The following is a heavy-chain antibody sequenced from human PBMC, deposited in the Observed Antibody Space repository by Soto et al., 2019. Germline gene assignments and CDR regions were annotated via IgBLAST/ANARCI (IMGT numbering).Heavy chain of an antibody. CDR1: GGTFSSYA. Sequence: GASVKVSCKASGGTFSSYAISWVRQAPGQGLEWMGGIIPIFGTANYAQKFQGRVTIIADESTSTAYMELSSLRSEDTAVYYCARGIVVVVAATPKNPYNWFDPWGQGTLVTVSS. V-gene: IGHV1-69*13. CDR2: IIPIFGTA. J-gene: IGHJ5*02. D-gene: IGHD2-15*01. CDR3: ARGIVVVVAATPKNPYNWFDP.